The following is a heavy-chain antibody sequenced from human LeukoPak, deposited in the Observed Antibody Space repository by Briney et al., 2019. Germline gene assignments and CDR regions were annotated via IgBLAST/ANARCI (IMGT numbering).Heavy chain of an antibody. J-gene: IGHJ4*02. D-gene: IGHD3-16*02. CDR1: GFTVSSNY. Sequence: GGSLRLSCAASGFTVSSNYTSWVRQAPGKGLEWVSVIYSGGSTYYADSVKGRFTISRHNSKNTLYLQMNSLRAEDTAVYYCARANPHYDYVWGSYRYDYWGQGTLVTVSS. CDR3: ARANPHYDYVWGSYRYDY. CDR2: IYSGGST. V-gene: IGHV3-53*04.